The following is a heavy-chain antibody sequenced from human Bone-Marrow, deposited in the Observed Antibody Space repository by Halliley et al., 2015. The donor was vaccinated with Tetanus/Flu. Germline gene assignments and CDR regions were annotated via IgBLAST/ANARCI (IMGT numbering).Heavy chain of an antibody. CDR1: GFSLSTSGTC. CDR2: IDWADDK. D-gene: IGHD6-13*01. CDR3: ARIGIRRNTVAPGRIYYYDGMDV. Sequence: LVKPTQTLTLTCTFSGFSLSTSGTCVTWVRQSPGKALEWLALIDWADDKYYSTSLRTRLTISKDTSTNQVVLTMTNMDPVDTATYYCARIGIRRNTVAPGRIYYYDGMDVWGQGTSVTVSS. J-gene: IGHJ6*02. V-gene: IGHV2-70*20.